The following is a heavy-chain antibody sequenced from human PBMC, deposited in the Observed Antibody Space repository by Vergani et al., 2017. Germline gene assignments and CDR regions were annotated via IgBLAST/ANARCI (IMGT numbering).Heavy chain of an antibody. CDR2: IYPGDSDT. CDR1: GYSFTSYW. D-gene: IGHD2-15*01. Sequence: EVQLVQSGAEVKKPGESLKISCKGSGYSFTSYWIGWVRQMPGKGLEWMGIIYPGDSDTRYSPSFQGQVTISADKSISTAYLQWSSLKASDTAMYYCAGDGYWSGGSCYEGWFGPWGQGTLVTVSS. J-gene: IGHJ5*02. CDR3: AGDGYWSGGSCYEGWFGP. V-gene: IGHV5-51*01.